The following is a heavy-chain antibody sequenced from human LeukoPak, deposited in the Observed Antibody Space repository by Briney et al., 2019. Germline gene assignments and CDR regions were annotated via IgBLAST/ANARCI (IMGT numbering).Heavy chain of an antibody. Sequence: PGGSLRLSCAASGFTFSDYYMSWIRQAPGKGLEWVSYISSSGSIIDYADSVRGRFTISRDNAKNSLYLQMNSLRAEDTAVYYCTGSPLGYCSTTSCLQYFEQWGQGTLVTVSS. CDR2: ISSSGSII. CDR1: GFTFSDYY. V-gene: IGHV3-11*04. CDR3: TGSPLGYCSTTSCLQYFEQ. D-gene: IGHD2-2*01. J-gene: IGHJ1*01.